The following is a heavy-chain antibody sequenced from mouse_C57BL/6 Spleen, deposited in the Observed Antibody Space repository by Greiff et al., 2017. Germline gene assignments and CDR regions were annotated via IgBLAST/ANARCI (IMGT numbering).Heavy chain of an antibody. Sequence: EVQVVESGGGLVKPGGSLKLSCAASGFTFSDYGMHWVRQAPEKGLEWVAYISSGSSTIYNADTVKGRFTITRDNAKNTLFLQMTSLRSEDEAMYYDARAYGYFYFDYWGQGTTLTVSS. D-gene: IGHD2-2*01. V-gene: IGHV5-17*01. CDR1: GFTFSDYG. CDR3: ARAYGYFYFDY. J-gene: IGHJ2*01. CDR2: ISSGSSTI.